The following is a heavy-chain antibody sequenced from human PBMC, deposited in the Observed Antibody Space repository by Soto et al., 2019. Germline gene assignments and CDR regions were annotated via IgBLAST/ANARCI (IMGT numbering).Heavy chain of an antibody. V-gene: IGHV3-7*01. CDR3: VKGGYYGSGSFQGYYYYGMDV. D-gene: IGHD3-10*01. J-gene: IGHJ6*02. Sequence: GGSLRLSCAASGFTFSSYWMSWVRQAPGKGLEWVANIKQDGSEKYYVDSVKGRFTISRDNAKNSLYLQMSSLRAEDTAVYYCVKGGYYGSGSFQGYYYYGMDVWGQGTTVTVSS. CDR1: GFTFSSYW. CDR2: IKQDGSEK.